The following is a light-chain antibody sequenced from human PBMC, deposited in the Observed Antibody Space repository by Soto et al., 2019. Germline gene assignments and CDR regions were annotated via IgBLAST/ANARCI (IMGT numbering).Light chain of an antibody. CDR3: QQYNSYPKT. CDR1: QSISSW. J-gene: IGKJ1*01. V-gene: IGKV1-5*03. CDR2: KAS. Sequence: DIQMTQSPSTLSASVGDRITITGRASQSISSWLAWYQQKPGKAPKLLIYKASSLESGVPSRFSGSGSGTEFTLTISSLQPDDFATYYCQQYNSYPKTFGQGTKVDIK.